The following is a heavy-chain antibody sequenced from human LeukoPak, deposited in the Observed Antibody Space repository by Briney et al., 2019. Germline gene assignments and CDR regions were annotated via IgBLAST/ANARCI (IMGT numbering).Heavy chain of an antibody. CDR1: GFTFSSYA. CDR3: ASGPDYYDSSGYIDY. Sequence: PGGSLRLSCAASGFTFSSYAMHWVRQAPGKGLEWVAVISYDGSNKYYADSVKGRFTISRDNSKNTLYLQMNSLRAEDTAVYYCASGPDYYDSSGYIDYWGQGTLVTVSS. CDR2: ISYDGSNK. V-gene: IGHV3-30-3*01. D-gene: IGHD3-22*01. J-gene: IGHJ4*02.